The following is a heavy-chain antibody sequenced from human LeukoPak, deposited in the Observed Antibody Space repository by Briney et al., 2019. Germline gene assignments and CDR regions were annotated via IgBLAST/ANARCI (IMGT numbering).Heavy chain of an antibody. D-gene: IGHD6-13*01. CDR2: ISYDGSNK. CDR1: GFTFSSYA. Sequence: GGSLRLSCAASGFTFSSYAMHWVRQAPGKGLEWVAVISYDGSNKYYADSVKGRFTISRDNSKNTLYLQMNSLRAEDTAVYYCAKDLYSSSWYADYWGQGTLVTVSS. J-gene: IGHJ4*02. V-gene: IGHV3-30-3*01. CDR3: AKDLYSSSWYADY.